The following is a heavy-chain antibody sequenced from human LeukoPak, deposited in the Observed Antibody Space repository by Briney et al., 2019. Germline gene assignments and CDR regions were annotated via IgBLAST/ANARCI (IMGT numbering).Heavy chain of an antibody. J-gene: IGHJ5*02. CDR2: ISGSGGST. Sequence: GGSLRLSCAASGFTFSSYAMSWVRQAPGKGLEWVSAISGSGGSTYYADSVKGRFTISRDDSKNTLYLQMNSLRAEDTAVYYCAKDKSGIAARANWFDPWGQGTLVTVSS. V-gene: IGHV3-23*01. CDR3: AKDKSGIAARANWFDP. D-gene: IGHD6-6*01. CDR1: GFTFSSYA.